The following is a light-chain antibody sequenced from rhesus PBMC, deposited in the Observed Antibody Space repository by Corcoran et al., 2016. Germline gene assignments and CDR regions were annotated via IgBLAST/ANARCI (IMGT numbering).Light chain of an antibody. CDR1: QVISSY. CDR2: KAS. Sequence: DIQMTQSPSSLSASVGDTVTITCRASQVISSYLAWYQQKPGKAPKVLIYKASTVQSGVPSRFSGSGSGTDFTLTINSLQPEDFATYYCQQHKSYPLTFGGGTKVEIE. V-gene: IGKV1-25*01. CDR3: QQHKSYPLT. J-gene: IGKJ4*01.